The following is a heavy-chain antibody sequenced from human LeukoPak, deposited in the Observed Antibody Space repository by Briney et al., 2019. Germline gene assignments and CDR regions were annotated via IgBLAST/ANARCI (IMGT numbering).Heavy chain of an antibody. Sequence: GGSLRLSCAASGFTFSSYWMHWVHQVPGKGLVWVSRITSEGSSTSYADSVKGRFTISRDNAKNTLYLQMNSPRAEDTAVYYCARGSSVVALDWGQGTLVTVSS. V-gene: IGHV3-74*01. J-gene: IGHJ4*02. CDR3: ARGSSVVALD. CDR1: GFTFSSYW. D-gene: IGHD2-15*01. CDR2: ITSEGSST.